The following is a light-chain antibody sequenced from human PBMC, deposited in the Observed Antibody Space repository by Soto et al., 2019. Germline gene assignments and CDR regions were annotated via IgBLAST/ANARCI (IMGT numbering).Light chain of an antibody. CDR1: QRIVTY. Sequence: DIQMTQSPSSLSASLGDRVTITCRASQRIVTYLNCYLQKPGEAAKLLIYAAANLQSGVPSGFSGRGSGTDFTLTISSLQPEDFATYFCQQRYSTPPWTFGQGTKVDIK. CDR2: AAA. V-gene: IGKV1-39*01. J-gene: IGKJ1*01. CDR3: QQRYSTPPWT.